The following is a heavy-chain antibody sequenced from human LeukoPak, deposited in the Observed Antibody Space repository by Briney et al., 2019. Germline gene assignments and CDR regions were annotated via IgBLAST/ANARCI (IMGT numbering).Heavy chain of an antibody. D-gene: IGHD3-3*01. CDR2: ISSSSYI. Sequence: GSLRLSCAASGFTFSSYSMNWVRQAPGKGLEWVSSISSSSYIYYADSVKGRFTISRDNAKNSLYLQMNSLRAEDTAVYYCARDLDFWSGSRGWYFDSYYFDYWGQGTLVTVSS. CDR1: GFTFSSYS. CDR3: ARDLDFWSGSRGWYFDSYYFDY. J-gene: IGHJ4*02. V-gene: IGHV3-21*01.